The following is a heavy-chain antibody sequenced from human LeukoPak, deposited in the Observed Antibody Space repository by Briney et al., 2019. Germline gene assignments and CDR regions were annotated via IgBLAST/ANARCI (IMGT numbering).Heavy chain of an antibody. CDR3: AKDDGWVQYAN. CDR2: IYSGGST. CDR1: GFTVSSNY. J-gene: IGHJ4*02. Sequence: PGGSLRLSCAASGFTVSSNYMSWVRQAPGKGLEWVSVIYSGGSTYYADSVKGRFTISRDNSKNTLYLQMNSLRAEDTAVYYYAKDDGWVQYANWGQGTLVTVSS. V-gene: IGHV3-66*01. D-gene: IGHD5-24*01.